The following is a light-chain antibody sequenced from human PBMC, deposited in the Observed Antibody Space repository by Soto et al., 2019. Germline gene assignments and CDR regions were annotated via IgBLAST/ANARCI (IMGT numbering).Light chain of an antibody. Sequence: EIVSTQSPGTLSLSPGERATLSCRASQSISVRHLAWYQQKPGQIPRLLIFDTASRAIGIPDRFSGSGSGTDFTLTISRLEPEDFAVYYCLQYGSAPRAFGQGTKV. CDR3: LQYGSAPRA. CDR2: DTA. J-gene: IGKJ1*01. CDR1: QSISVRH. V-gene: IGKV3-20*01.